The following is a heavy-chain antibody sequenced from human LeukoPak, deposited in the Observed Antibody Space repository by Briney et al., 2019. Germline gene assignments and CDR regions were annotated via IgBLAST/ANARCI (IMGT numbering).Heavy chain of an antibody. CDR3: ASTADSSGYFRLQH. CDR2: INPNRGGT. V-gene: IGHV1-2*02. J-gene: IGHJ1*01. Sequence: ASVKVSCKASGYTFTGYYMHWVRQAPGQGLEWMGWINPNRGGTNYAQKFQGRVTMTRDTSISTAYMELSRPRSDDTAVYYCASTADSSGYFRLQHWGQGTLVTVSS. CDR1: GYTFTGYY. D-gene: IGHD3-22*01.